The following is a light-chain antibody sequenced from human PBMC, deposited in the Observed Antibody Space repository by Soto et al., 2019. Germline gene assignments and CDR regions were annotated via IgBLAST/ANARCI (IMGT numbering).Light chain of an antibody. V-gene: IGKV3-11*01. CDR3: QQYNNWPGT. CDR1: QYVSSF. Sequence: EIVLTQSPATLSLSPGERATLSCRASQYVSSFLAWYQQKAGQAPRLLIYDASHRATGIPARFSGSGSGTEFTLTISSLQSEDFAVYYCQQYNNWPGTFGQGTKVDI. CDR2: DAS. J-gene: IGKJ1*01.